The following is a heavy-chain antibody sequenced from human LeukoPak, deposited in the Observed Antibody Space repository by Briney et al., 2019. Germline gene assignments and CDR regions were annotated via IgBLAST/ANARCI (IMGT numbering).Heavy chain of an antibody. CDR2: INHSGST. J-gene: IGHJ5*02. Sequence: SETLSLTCAVYGGSFSGYYWSWIRQPPGKGLEWIGEINHSGSTNYNPSLKSRVTISVDTSKNQFSLKLSSVTAADTAVYYCAIATTANWFDPWGQGTLVTVSS. D-gene: IGHD4-17*01. CDR1: GGSFSGYY. V-gene: IGHV4-34*01. CDR3: AIATTANWFDP.